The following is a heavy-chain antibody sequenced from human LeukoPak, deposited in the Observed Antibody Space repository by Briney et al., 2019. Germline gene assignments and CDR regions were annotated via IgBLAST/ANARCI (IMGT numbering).Heavy chain of an antibody. Sequence: GGSLRLSCATSGFTFSGYGMHWVRQAPGKGLEWVTVIWSDGSNNYYADSVKGRFTISRDNSKNTLYLQMNSLRAEDTAVYYCVRGYYAGRGHHFEYWGQGTLVTVSS. CDR3: VRGYYAGRGHHFEY. J-gene: IGHJ4*02. CDR2: IWSDGSNN. D-gene: IGHD3-22*01. V-gene: IGHV3-33*01. CDR1: GFTFSGYG.